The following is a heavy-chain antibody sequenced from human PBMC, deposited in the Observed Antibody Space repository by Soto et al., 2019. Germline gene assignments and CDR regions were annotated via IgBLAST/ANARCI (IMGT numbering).Heavy chain of an antibody. CDR2: IYYSGST. J-gene: IGHJ4*02. CDR1: GGSISSGDYY. D-gene: IGHD3-22*01. V-gene: IGHV4-30-4*01. Sequence: PSATLSLTCTVSGGSISSGDYYWMWIRQPPGKGLDWIGYIYYSGSTYYNPSLKSRVTISVDTSKNQFSLKLSSVTAADTAVYYCARRGHTYYYDSSGPSLSTYYFDYWGQGTLVTVSS. CDR3: ARRGHTYYYDSSGPSLSTYYFDY.